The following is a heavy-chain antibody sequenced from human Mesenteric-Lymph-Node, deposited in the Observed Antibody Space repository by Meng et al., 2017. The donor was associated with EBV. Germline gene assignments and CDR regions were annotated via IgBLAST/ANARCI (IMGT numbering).Heavy chain of an antibody. J-gene: IGHJ4*02. Sequence: QGQLPAWGVGLLTPSETLSLPCAVYGASFSGYYWSWIRQPPGKGLEWIGEINHSGSTNYNPSLKSRVSVSLDTSKNQFSLKLSSVTAADTAVFYCARGRGSRLLFYSSFDSWGQGTLVTVSS. CDR3: ARGRGSRLLFYSSFDS. CDR2: INHSGST. CDR1: GASFSGYY. V-gene: IGHV4-34*01. D-gene: IGHD2-15*01.